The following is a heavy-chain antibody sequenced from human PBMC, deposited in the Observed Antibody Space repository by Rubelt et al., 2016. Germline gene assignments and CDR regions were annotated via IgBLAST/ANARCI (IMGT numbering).Heavy chain of an antibody. D-gene: IGHD1-26*01. CDR3: ARGGGSYYYFDY. Sequence: QVQLQQWGAGLLKPSETLSLTCAVYGGSFSGYYWSWIRQPPGKGLEWIGEINHSGCTNYNPSLKSRVTIAVDRSKNQFSLKLSCVTAADTAVYYCARGGGSYYYFDYWGQGTLVTVSS. CDR2: INHSGCT. CDR1: GGSFSGYY. V-gene: IGHV4-34*01. J-gene: IGHJ4*02.